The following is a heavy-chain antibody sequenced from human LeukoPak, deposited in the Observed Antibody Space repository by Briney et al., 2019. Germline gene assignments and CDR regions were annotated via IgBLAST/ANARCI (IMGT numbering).Heavy chain of an antibody. CDR3: ARHGEGSSWYYHFDY. Sequence: SETLSLTCTVSGVSISSYYWSWIRQPPGKRLEWIGYIYYSGSTNYNPSLKSRVTISVDTSKNQFSLKLTSVTAADTAIYYCARHGEGSSWYYHFDYWGLGTLVTVSS. CDR1: GVSISSYY. CDR2: IYYSGST. V-gene: IGHV4-59*08. D-gene: IGHD6-13*01. J-gene: IGHJ4*02.